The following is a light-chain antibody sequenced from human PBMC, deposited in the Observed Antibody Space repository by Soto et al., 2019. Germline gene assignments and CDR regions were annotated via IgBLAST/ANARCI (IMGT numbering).Light chain of an antibody. CDR1: QSISSW. J-gene: IGKJ2*01. CDR3: QQYNEFQYT. CDR2: DAS. V-gene: IGKV1-5*01. Sequence: DIQMTQSPSTLSASVGDRVTITCRASQSISSWLAWYQQKPGKAPKLLIYDASSLESGVPSRFSGSGSGTEFTLTISSLQPDDFAVYYCQQYNEFQYTFGQGTRLDI.